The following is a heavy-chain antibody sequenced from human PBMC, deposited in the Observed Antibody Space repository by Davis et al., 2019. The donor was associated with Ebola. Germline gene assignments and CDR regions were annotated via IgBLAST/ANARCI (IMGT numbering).Heavy chain of an antibody. CDR2: INPSGGST. V-gene: IGHV1-46*01. J-gene: IGHJ6*02. Sequence: ASVKVSCKASGYTFTSYYMHWVRQAPGQGLEWMGIINPSGGSTSYAQKFQGRDTMTRDTSTSTVYMELSSLRSEDTAVYYCARAATYYDFWSGSNGMDVWGQGTTVTVSS. CDR3: ARAATYYDFWSGSNGMDV. CDR1: GYTFTSYY. D-gene: IGHD3-3*01.